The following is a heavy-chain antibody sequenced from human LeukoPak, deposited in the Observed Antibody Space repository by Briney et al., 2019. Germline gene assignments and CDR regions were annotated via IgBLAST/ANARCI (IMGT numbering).Heavy chain of an antibody. CDR2: IWYDGSKK. CDR3: ARDRAARYFDY. CDR1: GFTFSNHV. Sequence: GGSLRLSCAASGFTFSNHVMHWVRQAPGKGLEWVAVIWYDGSKKYYADAVKGRLTISRDNSKNMLYLDMNSLRAEDTAVYYCARDRAARYFDYWGQGTLVTVSS. J-gene: IGHJ4*02. V-gene: IGHV3-33*01.